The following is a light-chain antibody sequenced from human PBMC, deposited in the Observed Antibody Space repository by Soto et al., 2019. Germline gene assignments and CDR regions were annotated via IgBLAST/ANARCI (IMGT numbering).Light chain of an antibody. Sequence: QSALTQPASVSGSPGQSITIPCTGTSSDVGGFNFVSWYQHHPGKAPKLMIYEVYNRPSGVSNRFSGSKSANTASLTISGLQAEDEADYYCSSYTSSFSLVFGGGTQLTVL. CDR1: SSDVGGFNF. CDR2: EVY. CDR3: SSYTSSFSLV. J-gene: IGLJ2*01. V-gene: IGLV2-14*01.